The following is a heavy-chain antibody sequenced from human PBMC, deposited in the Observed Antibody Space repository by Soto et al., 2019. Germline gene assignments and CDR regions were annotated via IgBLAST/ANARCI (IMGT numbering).Heavy chain of an antibody. J-gene: IGHJ5*02. CDR3: ARGGPVAGQTIGRGRSWFDP. D-gene: IGHD6-19*01. CDR1: GGSISSGDYY. Sequence: PSETLSLTCTVSGGSISSGDYYWSWIRQPPGKGLEWIGYIYYSGSTYYNPSLKSRVTISVDTSKNQFSLKLSSVTAADTAVYYCARGGPVAGQTIGRGRSWFDPWGQGTLVTVSS. V-gene: IGHV4-30-4*01. CDR2: IYYSGST.